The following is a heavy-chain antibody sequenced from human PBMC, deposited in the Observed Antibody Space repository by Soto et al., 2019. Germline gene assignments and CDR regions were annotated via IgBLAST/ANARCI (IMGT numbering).Heavy chain of an antibody. J-gene: IGHJ3*02. CDR1: GGSISSYY. V-gene: IGHV4-59*01. CDR2: IYYSGST. Sequence: QVQLQESGPGLVKPSETLSLTCTVSGGSISSYYWSWIRQPPGKGLEWIGYIYYSGSTNHNPSLKRRVTISVDTSKNQFALKLSSVTAADTAVYYCARDLGLRGWFTDAFDIWGQGTMVTVSS. CDR3: ARDLGLRGWFTDAFDI. D-gene: IGHD4-17*01.